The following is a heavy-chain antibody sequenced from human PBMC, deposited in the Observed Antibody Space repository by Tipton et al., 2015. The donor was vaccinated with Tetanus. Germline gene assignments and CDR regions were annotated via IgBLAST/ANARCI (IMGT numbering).Heavy chain of an antibody. CDR3: ARHVGGYGSPPHDL. CDR1: GGSISTKTYY. CDR2: ISHSATT. V-gene: IGHV4-39*01. Sequence: TPSLTCFVSGGSISTKTYYWGWIRQTPGKGLEWIASISHSATTFYNPSLKSRVTMSVDPSKNQFSVRLSSVTAADTGVYYCARHVGGYGSPPHDLWGQGTLVTVSS. J-gene: IGHJ5*02. D-gene: IGHD3-10*01.